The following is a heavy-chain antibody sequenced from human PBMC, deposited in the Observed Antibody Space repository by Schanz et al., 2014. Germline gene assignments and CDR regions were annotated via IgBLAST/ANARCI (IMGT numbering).Heavy chain of an antibody. CDR1: GYTTFTDYY. CDR3: AKDVDFWSGNDY. D-gene: IGHD3-3*01. J-gene: IGHJ4*02. CDR2: ISAYNGNT. V-gene: IGHV1-18*01. Sequence: QVQLVQSGAEVKKPGSSVKVSCKASGYTTFTDYYIHWVRQAPGQGLEWMGWISAYNGNTNYAQKLQGRVTITADKSSDTAYMELSSLRSEDTAVYYCAKDVDFWSGNDYWGQGTLVTVSS.